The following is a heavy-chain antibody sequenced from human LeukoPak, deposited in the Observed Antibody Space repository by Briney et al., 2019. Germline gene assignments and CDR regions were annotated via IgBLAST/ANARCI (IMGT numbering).Heavy chain of an antibody. CDR1: GYTFIGYY. CDR3: ARGAYCGGDCYSPFDN. CDR2: INPNSGGT. D-gene: IGHD2-21*02. V-gene: IGHV1-2*06. Sequence: ASVKVSCKASGYTFIGYYMYWVRQAPGQGLEWMGRINPNSGGTNYAQKFQGRVTMTRDTSISTAYMEVSRLRSDDTAVYFCARGAYCGGDCYSPFDNWGQGTLVTVSS. J-gene: IGHJ4*02.